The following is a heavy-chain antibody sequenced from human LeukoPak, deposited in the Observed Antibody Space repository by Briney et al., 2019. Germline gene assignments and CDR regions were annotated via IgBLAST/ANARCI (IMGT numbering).Heavy chain of an antibody. CDR3: ANSHFWSGFY. Sequence: GGSLRLSCAASGFTFRSYWMSSVRQAPGKGLELVANIKQDGSERYYVYSVKGRFTISRDNGKNSLYLQMNSLRTEDTAVYYCANSHFWSGFYWGQGTLVTVSS. V-gene: IGHV3-7*01. D-gene: IGHD3-3*01. CDR2: IKQDGSER. J-gene: IGHJ4*02. CDR1: GFTFRSYW.